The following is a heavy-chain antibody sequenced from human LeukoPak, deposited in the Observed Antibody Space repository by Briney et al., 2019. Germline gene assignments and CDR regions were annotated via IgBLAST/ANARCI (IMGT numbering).Heavy chain of an antibody. CDR3: ARGGALDV. J-gene: IGHJ6*02. Sequence: GGSLRLSCAASGFTFSSYWMNWARQAPGKGLEWVASINHNGNVNYYVDSVKGRFTISRDNAKNSLYLQMSNLRAEDTAVYSCARGGALDVWGQGATVTVSS. V-gene: IGHV3-7*03. CDR2: INHNGNVN. CDR1: GFTFSSYW. D-gene: IGHD4/OR15-4a*01.